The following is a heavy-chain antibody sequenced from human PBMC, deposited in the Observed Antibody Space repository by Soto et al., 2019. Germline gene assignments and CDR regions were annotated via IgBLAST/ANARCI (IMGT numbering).Heavy chain of an antibody. J-gene: IGHJ4*02. CDR2: IYYSGST. CDR3: ARDRSGLLDY. Sequence: SETLSLTCTVSGGSISSYYWSWIRQPPGKGLEWIGYIYYSGSTNYNPSLKSRVTLSVDTSKNQFSLKLSSVTAADTAVYSCARDRSGLLDYWGQGTLVTVSS. D-gene: IGHD3-3*01. V-gene: IGHV4-59*01. CDR1: GGSISSYY.